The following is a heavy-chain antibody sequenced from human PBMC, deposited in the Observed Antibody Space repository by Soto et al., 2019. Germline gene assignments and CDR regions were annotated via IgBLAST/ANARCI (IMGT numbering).Heavy chain of an antibody. CDR2: ITYNSAYI. CDR1: GFTFNSYS. CDR3: TRTILTAYYSAL. D-gene: IGHD3-9*01. V-gene: IGHV3-21*01. Sequence: EVQLVESGGGLVKPGGSLRLSCAASGFTFNSYSMNWVRQAPGKGLEWVSSITYNSAYIYYADSVKGRFTISRDNAKNSLYLQMNSLRAEDTAVYYCTRTILTAYYSALWGRGTLVTVSS. J-gene: IGHJ2*01.